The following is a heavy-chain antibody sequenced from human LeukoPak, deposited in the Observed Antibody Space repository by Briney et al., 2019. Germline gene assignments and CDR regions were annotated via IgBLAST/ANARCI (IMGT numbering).Heavy chain of an antibody. D-gene: IGHD3-3*01. CDR2: ISSSSSYI. V-gene: IGHV3-21*01. CDR3: ARFWNFWSGYRRTNYYYYYMDV. J-gene: IGHJ6*03. CDR1: GFTFSSYS. Sequence: GGSLRLSCAASGFTFSSYSMNWVRQAPGKGLEWVSSISSSSSYIYYADSVKGRFTISRDNAKNSLYLQMNSLRAEDTAVYYCARFWNFWSGYRRTNYYYYYMDVWGKGTTVTVSS.